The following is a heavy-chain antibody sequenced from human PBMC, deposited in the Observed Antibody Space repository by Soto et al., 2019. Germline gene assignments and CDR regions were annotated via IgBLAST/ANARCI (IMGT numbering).Heavy chain of an antibody. D-gene: IGHD2-15*01. CDR1: GFSFSSYT. CDR2: ITNRGSNK. V-gene: IGHV3-21*06. CDR3: ARAHEVAWFDA. J-gene: IGHJ5*01. Sequence: GGSLRLSCTASGFSFSSYTMNWVRQAPGKGLQWVASITNRGSNKYYADSVKGRFTISRDNDKNSLYLQMNNLRAEDTATYYCARAHEVAWFDAWGHGTLVTVSS.